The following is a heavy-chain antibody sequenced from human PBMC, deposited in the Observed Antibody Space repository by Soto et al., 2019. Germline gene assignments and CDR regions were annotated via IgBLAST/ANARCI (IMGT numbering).Heavy chain of an antibody. Sequence: PGGSLRLSCAASGFTFSSYGMHWVRQAPGKGLEWVAVIWYDGSNKYYADSVKGRFTISRDNSKNTLYLQMNSLRAEDTAVYYCARDPSFAPLWLADDALDIWGQGTMVTVSS. V-gene: IGHV3-33*01. D-gene: IGHD6-19*01. CDR3: ARDPSFAPLWLADDALDI. J-gene: IGHJ3*02. CDR2: IWYDGSNK. CDR1: GFTFSSYG.